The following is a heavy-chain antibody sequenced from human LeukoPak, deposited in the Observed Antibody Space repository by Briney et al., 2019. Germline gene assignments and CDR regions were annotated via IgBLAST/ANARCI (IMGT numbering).Heavy chain of an antibody. V-gene: IGHV4-59*01. CDR2: IYYRGST. J-gene: IGHJ4*02. CDR1: GGSINNYY. D-gene: IGHD4-17*01. Sequence: ASETLSLTCTVSGGSINNYYWSWVRQPPGKGLEWIGYIYYRGSTNYNPSLKSRVTFSVDTSKNQFSLKLNSVTAADTAVYYCARGGDYGDRRYFDYWGQGTLVTVSS. CDR3: ARGGDYGDRRYFDY.